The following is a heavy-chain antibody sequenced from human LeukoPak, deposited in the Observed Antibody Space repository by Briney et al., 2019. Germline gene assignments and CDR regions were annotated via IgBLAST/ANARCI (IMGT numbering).Heavy chain of an antibody. V-gene: IGHV3-23*01. CDR1: GVTLSTYA. D-gene: IGHD3-22*01. Sequence: GGSLRLSCAASGVTLSTYAMSWARQAPGKGLEWVSGISSSGSGDNTYYADSVKGRFTISRDSSKNTLFLHMNTLRAEDTAIYYCAKVRRSGFSSFDCWGQGTLVTVSS. J-gene: IGHJ4*02. CDR2: ISSSGSGDNT. CDR3: AKVRRSGFSSFDC.